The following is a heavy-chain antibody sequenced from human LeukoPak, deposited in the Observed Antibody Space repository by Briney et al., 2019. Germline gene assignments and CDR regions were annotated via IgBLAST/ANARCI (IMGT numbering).Heavy chain of an antibody. CDR1: GYTFTAYY. V-gene: IGHV1-2*02. CDR3: AKARGLYCSSTSCYDCDV. CDR2: INPNSGGT. D-gene: IGHD2-2*01. J-gene: IGHJ6*04. Sequence: ASVKVSCKASGYTFTAYYIHWVRQAPGQGLEWMGWINPNSGGTNYAQKFQGRVTLTRDTSITTAYMEQNRLRSDDTAVYYCAKARGLYCSSTSCYDCDVWGKGTTVTVSS.